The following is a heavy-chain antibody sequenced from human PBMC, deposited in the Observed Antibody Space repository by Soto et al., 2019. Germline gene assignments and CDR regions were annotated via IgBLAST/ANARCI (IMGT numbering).Heavy chain of an antibody. J-gene: IGHJ4*02. CDR3: ARGALITIFGVVIFTHLDY. CDR1: GYTFTGYY. CDR2: INPNSGGT. Sequence: ASVKVSCKASGYTFTGYYMHWVRQVPGQGLEWMGWINPNSGGTNYAQKFQGRVTMTRDTSISTAYMELSRLRSDDTAVYYCARGALITIFGVVIFTHLDYWGQGTLVTVSS. D-gene: IGHD3-3*01. V-gene: IGHV1-2*02.